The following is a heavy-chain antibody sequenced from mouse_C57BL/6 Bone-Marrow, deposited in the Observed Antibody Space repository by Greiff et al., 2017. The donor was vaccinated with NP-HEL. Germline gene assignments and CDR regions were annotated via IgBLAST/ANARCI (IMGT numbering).Heavy chain of an antibody. D-gene: IGHD1-1*01. V-gene: IGHV7-3*01. CDR2: IRNKANGYTT. CDR3: ARLSTTVATY. Sequence: EVQGVESGGGLVQPGGSLSLSCAASGFTFTDYYMSWVRQPPGKALEWLGFIRNKANGYTTEYSASVKGRFTISRDNSQSILYLQMNDLRAEDSATYYCARLSTTVATYWGQGTLVTVSA. CDR1: GFTFTDYY. J-gene: IGHJ3*01.